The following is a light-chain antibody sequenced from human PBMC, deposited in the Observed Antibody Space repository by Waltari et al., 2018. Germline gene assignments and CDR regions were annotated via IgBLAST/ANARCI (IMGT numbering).Light chain of an antibody. Sequence: DIQMTQSPSTLSASVGDRVTITCRASQSINNWLAWFQPKPGKAPKLLIYDASRLESGVPSRFSGSGSGTEFTLTISSLQPDDFATYYCQQYNSFWTFGQGTKVEIK. V-gene: IGKV1-5*01. CDR3: QQYNSFWT. CDR1: QSINNW. CDR2: DAS. J-gene: IGKJ1*01.